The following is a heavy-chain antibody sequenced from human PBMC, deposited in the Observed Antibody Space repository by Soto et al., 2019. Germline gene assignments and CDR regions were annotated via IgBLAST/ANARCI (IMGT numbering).Heavy chain of an antibody. CDR3: ARDLSSGWCIDY. D-gene: IGHD6-19*01. Sequence: GGSLRLSCFVSGFSFSCVWVTLVRHVPGKGLEWVSCINSDGSSASYADSVKGRFTISRDNAKNSLYLHMNSLRAEDTAVYYCARDLSSGWCIDYWGQGALVTVSS. CDR2: INSDGSSA. CDR1: GFSFSCVW. V-gene: IGHV3-74*01. J-gene: IGHJ4*02.